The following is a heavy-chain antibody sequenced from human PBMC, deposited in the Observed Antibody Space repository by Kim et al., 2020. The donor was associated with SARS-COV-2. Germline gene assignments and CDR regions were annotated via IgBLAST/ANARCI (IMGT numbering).Heavy chain of an antibody. V-gene: IGHV1-46*01. J-gene: IGHJ4*02. CDR1: GYIFIAYY. CDR3: AREQTAGFYNY. Sequence: ASVKVSCKASGYIFIAYYMHWVRQAPGKGLEWMGIINPIGGKTYYAEKFQGRFTVTTDTSASTVYMELSSLKSEDTAVYYCAREQTAGFYNYWGQGTLVTVSS. CDR2: INPIGGKT. D-gene: IGHD3-9*01.